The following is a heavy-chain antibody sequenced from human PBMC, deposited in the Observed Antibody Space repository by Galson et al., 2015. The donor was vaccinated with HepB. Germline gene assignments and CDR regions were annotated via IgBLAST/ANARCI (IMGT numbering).Heavy chain of an antibody. CDR2: ITPSGDNS. CDR1: GFPFSYYA. D-gene: IGHD6-19*01. Sequence: SLRLSCAASGFPFSYYAMTWGRQAPGKGLEWVSAITPSGDNSYSADSLKGRFTISRDNSKNTVFLQMNSLRADDTAIYFCAKVFPEKTDGWYRQALYYFDSWGHGTRVTVSS. CDR3: AKVFPEKTDGWYRQALYYFDS. V-gene: IGHV3-23*01. J-gene: IGHJ4*01.